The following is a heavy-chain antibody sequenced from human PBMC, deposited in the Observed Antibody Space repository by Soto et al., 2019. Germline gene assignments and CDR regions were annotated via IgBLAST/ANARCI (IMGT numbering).Heavy chain of an antibody. Sequence: QVQLVESGGGVVQPGRSLRLSCVASGFTFSSYGMHWVRQAPGKGLEWVAVISYDGSNKYYADSVKGRFTISRDNSKNTLYLQMNSLRAEDTAVYYCAKDHAYRNGMDVWGQGTTVTVSS. CDR2: ISYDGSNK. CDR1: GFTFSSYG. J-gene: IGHJ6*02. V-gene: IGHV3-30*18. CDR3: AKDHAYRNGMDV. D-gene: IGHD1-26*01.